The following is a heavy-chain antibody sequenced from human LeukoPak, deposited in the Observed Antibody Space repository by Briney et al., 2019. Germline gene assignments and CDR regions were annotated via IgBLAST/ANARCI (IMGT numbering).Heavy chain of an antibody. CDR3: ARVRGSRSFDY. J-gene: IGHJ4*02. CDR2: IIPIFGTA. V-gene: IGHV1-69*06. CDR1: GGTFSSYA. D-gene: IGHD1-26*01. Sequence: ASVKVSCKASGGTFSSYAISWVRQAPGQGLEWMGGIIPIFGTANYAQKFQGRVTITADKSTSTAYMELSSLRSEDTAVYYCARVRGSRSFDYWGQGTLVTVSS.